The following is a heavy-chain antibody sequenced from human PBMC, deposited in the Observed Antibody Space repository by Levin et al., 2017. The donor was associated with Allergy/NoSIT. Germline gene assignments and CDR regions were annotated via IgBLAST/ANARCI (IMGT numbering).Heavy chain of an antibody. CDR1: GFTFSSYS. CDR3: ARDSTGFVVVPAAIDY. V-gene: IGHV3-48*02. CDR2: ISSSSSTI. D-gene: IGHD2-2*01. J-gene: IGHJ4*02. Sequence: GGSLRLSCAASGFTFSSYSMNWVRQAPGKGLEWVPYISSSSSTIYYADSVKGRFTISRDNAKNSLYLQMNSLRDEDTAVYYCARDSTGFVVVPAAIDYWGQGTLVTVSS.